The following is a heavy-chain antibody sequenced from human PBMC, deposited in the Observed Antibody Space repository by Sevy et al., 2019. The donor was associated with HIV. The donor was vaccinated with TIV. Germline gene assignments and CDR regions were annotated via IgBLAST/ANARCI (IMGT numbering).Heavy chain of an antibody. CDR1: GFTFSRYS. D-gene: IGHD6-13*01. J-gene: IGHJ3*02. V-gene: IGHV3-21*01. CDR3: ARDYTRSWYGGDFDI. Sequence: GGSLRLSCAASGFTFSRYSMNWVRQAPGKGLEWVSSISSSGYYIYYADSVEGRITLSGDNGKNSLALQMNSLRAEDTDVYYCARDYTRSWYGGDFDIWGQGTMVTVSS. CDR2: ISSSGYYI.